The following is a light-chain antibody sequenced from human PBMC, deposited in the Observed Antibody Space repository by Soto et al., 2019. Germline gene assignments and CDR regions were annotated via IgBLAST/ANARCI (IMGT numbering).Light chain of an antibody. CDR2: GAS. V-gene: IGKV3-20*01. Sequence: EIVLTQSPGTLSLSPGERATLSCRASQSVSSTYLAWYQHKPGQAPRLLIYGASSRATGIPDRVSRSGSGTSFSVTISSLEPEDLAVYYCHHYGSSPYNFSQGTKLDSK. CDR3: HHYGSSPYN. J-gene: IGKJ2*01. CDR1: QSVSSTY.